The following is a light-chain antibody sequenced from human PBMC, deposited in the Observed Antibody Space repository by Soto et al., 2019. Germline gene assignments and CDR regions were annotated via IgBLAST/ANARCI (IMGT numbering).Light chain of an antibody. J-gene: IGLJ1*01. CDR1: SSYVGGYNY. V-gene: IGLV2-8*01. Sequence: QSALTQPPSASGSPGQSVTLSCTGTSSYVGGYNYVSWYQHHPGKAPKLMVSEVSKRPSGVPDRFSGSKFGNTASLTVSGLQAEDEADYYCSSYAGNDDPYVFGTGTKLTVL. CDR2: EVS. CDR3: SSYAGNDDPYV.